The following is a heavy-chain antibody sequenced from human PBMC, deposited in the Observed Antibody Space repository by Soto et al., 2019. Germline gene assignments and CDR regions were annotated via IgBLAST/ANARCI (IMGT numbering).Heavy chain of an antibody. CDR1: GFTFSSYS. V-gene: IGHV3-21*01. Sequence: EVQLVESGGGLVKPGGSLRLSCAASGFTFSSYSMNWVRQAPGKGLEWVSSISSSSSYIYYADSVKGRFTISRDNAKNSLYLQMNSLRAEDTAVYYCARDIIPYIVVVAGGDAFDIWGQGTMVTVSS. CDR2: ISSSSSYI. J-gene: IGHJ3*02. D-gene: IGHD2-15*01. CDR3: ARDIIPYIVVVAGGDAFDI.